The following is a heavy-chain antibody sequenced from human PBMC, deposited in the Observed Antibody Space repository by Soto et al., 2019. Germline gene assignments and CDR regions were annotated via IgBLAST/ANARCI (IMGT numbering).Heavy chain of an antibody. CDR1: GGSIRSGGYY. CDR3: ARSLYGSGTYYKGYLDY. D-gene: IGHD3-10*01. V-gene: IGHV4-31*03. Sequence: SETLSLTCTVSGGSIRSGGYYWSWIRQHPGKGLEWIGYIHYSGSTYYNPSLKSRVTISVDTSKNQFSLKLSSVTAADTAVYYCARSLYGSGTYYKGYLDYWGQGTLVTVSS. CDR2: IHYSGST. J-gene: IGHJ4*02.